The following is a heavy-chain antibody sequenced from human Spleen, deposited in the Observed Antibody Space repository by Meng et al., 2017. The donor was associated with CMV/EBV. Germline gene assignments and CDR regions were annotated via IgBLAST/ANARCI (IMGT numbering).Heavy chain of an antibody. V-gene: IGHV4-61*03. D-gene: IGHD3-22*01. CDR2: IYYSGDT. J-gene: IGHJ5*02. Sequence: TVSGGAVSSRGYSLTWIRHPPGKGLEWIGSIYYSGDTNYNPSLKSRVTISVDTSQNHFSLRLTSVTAADTAVYYCARGDYYDSLDPWGQGTLVTVSS. CDR3: ARGDYYDSLDP. CDR1: GGAVSSRGYS.